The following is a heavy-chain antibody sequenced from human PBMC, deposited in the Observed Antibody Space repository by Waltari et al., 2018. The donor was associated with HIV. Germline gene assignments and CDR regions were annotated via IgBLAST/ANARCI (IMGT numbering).Heavy chain of an antibody. CDR2: IWYDGSNK. D-gene: IGHD3-10*01. Sequence: QVQLVESGGGVVQPGRSLRLSWAASGFTFSPYGMHWVRQAPGKGLEWVAGIWYDGSNKYYADSVKGRLTISRDNSKNTVYLQINRLRAEDTAVYYCAREGHYYGSGRFGGDYWGQGTLVTVSS. CDR1: GFTFSPYG. CDR3: AREGHYYGSGRFGGDY. J-gene: IGHJ4*02. V-gene: IGHV3-33*01.